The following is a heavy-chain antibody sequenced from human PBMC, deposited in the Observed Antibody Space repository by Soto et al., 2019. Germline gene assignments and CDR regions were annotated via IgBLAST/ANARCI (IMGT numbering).Heavy chain of an antibody. CDR2: ISGSGGST. CDR3: ATATQYSSSSRGGWFDP. J-gene: IGHJ5*02. CDR1: GFTFSSYA. V-gene: IGHV3-23*01. Sequence: PGGSLRLSCAASGFTFSSYAMSWVRQAPGKGLEWVSAISGSGGSTYYADSVKGRLTISRDNSKNTLYLQMNSLRAEDTAVYYCATATQYSSSSRGGWFDPWGQGTLVTVSS. D-gene: IGHD6-6*01.